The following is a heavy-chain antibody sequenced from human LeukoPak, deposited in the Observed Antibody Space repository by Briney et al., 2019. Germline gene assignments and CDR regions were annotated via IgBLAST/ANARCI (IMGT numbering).Heavy chain of an antibody. J-gene: IGHJ5*01. Sequence: ASVKVSCKIFGYSLTEVSMHWVRQAPGKGLEWMGRLDPVDGRTILAQKFQGRLNMTGDTSTDTAYMQLSSLRSEDTAIYYCSRSWYPLYYLDSWGQGTVVTVSS. CDR1: GYSLTEVS. V-gene: IGHV1-24*01. CDR2: LDPVDGRT. D-gene: IGHD6-13*01. CDR3: SRSWYPLYYLDS.